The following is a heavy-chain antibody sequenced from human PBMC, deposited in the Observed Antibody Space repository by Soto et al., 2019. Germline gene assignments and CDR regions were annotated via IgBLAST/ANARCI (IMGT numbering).Heavy chain of an antibody. D-gene: IGHD1-26*01. J-gene: IGHJ3*02. CDR1: GFTFDDYA. Sequence: EVQLVESGGGLVQPGRSLRLSCEASGFTFDDYAMHWVRQAPGKGLEWVSGISWNSGSIGYADSVKGRFTISRDNAKNSLYLQMNSLRAEDTALYYCAKDGGWELLGDAFDIWGQGTMVTVSS. V-gene: IGHV3-9*01. CDR3: AKDGGWELLGDAFDI. CDR2: ISWNSGSI.